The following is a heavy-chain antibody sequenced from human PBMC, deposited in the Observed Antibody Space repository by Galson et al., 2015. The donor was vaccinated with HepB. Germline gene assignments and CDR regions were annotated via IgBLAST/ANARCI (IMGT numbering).Heavy chain of an antibody. CDR3: ARDLGAFDSRRIAAADREGYYYNYYGMDV. CDR2: IFPIFGTA. D-gene: IGHD6-13*01. CDR1: GGTFSSYA. Sequence: SVKVSCKASGGTFSSYAISWVRPAPGQGREWMGGIFPIFGTANYAQKFQGRVTITADESTSTAYMEMSSLGSEDTAVYYCARDLGAFDSRRIAAADREGYYYNYYGMDVWGQGTTVTVSS. V-gene: IGHV1-69*13. J-gene: IGHJ6*02.